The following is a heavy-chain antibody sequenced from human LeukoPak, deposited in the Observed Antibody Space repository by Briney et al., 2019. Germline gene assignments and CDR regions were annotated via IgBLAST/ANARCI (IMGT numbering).Heavy chain of an antibody. Sequence: SSETLSLTCAVYGGSFSGYYWGWIRQPPGKGLEWIGHIYYRGSTFYNPSLRGRVTVSVDTSKNHFSVKLTSVTTADTAVYYCARLYGNFQNYYDYWGQGTLVTVSS. CDR1: GGSFSGYY. J-gene: IGHJ4*02. CDR2: IYYRGST. D-gene: IGHD1-7*01. V-gene: IGHV4-34*01. CDR3: ARLYGNFQNYYDY.